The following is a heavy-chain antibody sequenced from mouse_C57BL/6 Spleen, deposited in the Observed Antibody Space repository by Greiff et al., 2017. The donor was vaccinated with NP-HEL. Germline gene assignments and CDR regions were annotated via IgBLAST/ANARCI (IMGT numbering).Heavy chain of an antibody. V-gene: IGHV3-6*01. CDR2: ISYDGSN. Sequence: EVQLVESGPGLVKPSQSLSLTCSVTGYSITSGYYWNWIRQFPGNKLEWMGYISYDGSNNYNPSLKNRISITRDTSKNQFFLKLNSVTTEDTATYYCATLGGGYYPYFDYWGQGTTLTVSS. CDR1: GYSITSGYY. CDR3: ATLGGGYYPYFDY. D-gene: IGHD2-3*01. J-gene: IGHJ2*01.